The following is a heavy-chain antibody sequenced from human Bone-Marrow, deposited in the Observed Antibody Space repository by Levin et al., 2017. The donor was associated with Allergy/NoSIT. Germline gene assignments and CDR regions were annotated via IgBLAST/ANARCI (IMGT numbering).Heavy chain of an antibody. J-gene: IGHJ5*01. CDR1: GYTFTNYY. CDR2: INPSGGST. V-gene: IGHV1-46*01. CDR3: ARSDCSSTSCYRANWFES. D-gene: IGHD2-2*02. Sequence: GESLKISCKASGYTFTNYYLHWVRQAPGQGLEWMGIINPSGGSTTYAQKFQGRVTMTRDTSTRTVYMELSSLRSEDTAVYYCARSDCSSTSCYRANWFESWGQGTLVTVSS.